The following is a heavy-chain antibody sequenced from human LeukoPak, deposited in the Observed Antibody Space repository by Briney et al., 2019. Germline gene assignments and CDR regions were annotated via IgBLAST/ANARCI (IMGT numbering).Heavy chain of an antibody. J-gene: IGHJ4*02. V-gene: IGHV1-8*01. CDR1: GYTFTSYD. D-gene: IGHD3-16*02. CDR3: ILRLGELSSLSPRILLFDY. CDR2: MNPNSGNT. Sequence: ASVKVSCKASGYTFTSYDINWVRQATGQGLEWMGWMNPNSGNTGYAQKFQGRVTMTRNTSISTAYMELSSLRSEDTAVYYCILRLGELSSLSPRILLFDYWGQGTLVTVSS.